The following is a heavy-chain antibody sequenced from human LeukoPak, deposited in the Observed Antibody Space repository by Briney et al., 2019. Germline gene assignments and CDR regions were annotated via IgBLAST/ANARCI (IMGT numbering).Heavy chain of an antibody. Sequence: SVKVSCKASRGTFSSYAISWVRQAPGQGLEWMGGIIPIFGTANYAQKFQGRVTITTDESTSTAYMELSSLRSEDTAVYYCARGYSSPRYYMDVWGKGTTVTVSS. D-gene: IGHD6-13*01. CDR3: ARGYSSPRYYMDV. CDR2: IIPIFGTA. V-gene: IGHV1-69*05. CDR1: RGTFSSYA. J-gene: IGHJ6*03.